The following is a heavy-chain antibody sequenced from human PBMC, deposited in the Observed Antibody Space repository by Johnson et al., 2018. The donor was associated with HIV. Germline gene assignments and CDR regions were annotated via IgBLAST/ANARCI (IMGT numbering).Heavy chain of an antibody. CDR3: ARVKGATNALDI. CDR2: IYSGSST. D-gene: IGHD1-26*01. CDR1: GFTFSSYA. V-gene: IGHV3-66*01. Sequence: VQLVESGGGLVQPGGSLRLSCAASGFTFSSYAMSWVRQAPGKGLEWVSVIYSGSSTYYADSVRGRFTISRDNSKNTLYLQMSSLRAEDTAMYYCARVKGATNALDIWGPGTLVTVSS. J-gene: IGHJ3*02.